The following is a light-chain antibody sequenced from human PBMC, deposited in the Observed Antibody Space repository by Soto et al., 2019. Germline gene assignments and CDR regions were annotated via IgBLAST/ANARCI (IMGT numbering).Light chain of an antibody. CDR2: AAS. Sequence: DIQMTQSPSTLSASVRDRVTITCRASQTISSWLALYQQKPGKAPKRLIYAASTLQSGVPSRFSGSGSGTEFTLTISSLQPEDVATYYCLQLNTYPWTFGQGTKVDI. CDR3: LQLNTYPWT. V-gene: IGKV1-9*01. J-gene: IGKJ1*01. CDR1: QTISSW.